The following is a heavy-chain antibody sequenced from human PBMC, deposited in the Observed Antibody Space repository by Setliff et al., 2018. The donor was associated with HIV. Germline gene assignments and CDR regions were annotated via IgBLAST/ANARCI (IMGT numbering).Heavy chain of an antibody. Sequence: ASVMVSCKASGHSFNEYGISWVRQAPGQGLEWMGWISPYNGDTRYAQKVQGRVTLTTDTSTNTGYMELRTLRSDDTAVYYCARGVTRDSIGYYRDEYFQHWGQGTLVTVSS. V-gene: IGHV1-18*01. CDR1: GHSFNEYG. D-gene: IGHD3-22*01. J-gene: IGHJ1*01. CDR3: ARGVTRDSIGYYRDEYFQH. CDR2: ISPYNGDT.